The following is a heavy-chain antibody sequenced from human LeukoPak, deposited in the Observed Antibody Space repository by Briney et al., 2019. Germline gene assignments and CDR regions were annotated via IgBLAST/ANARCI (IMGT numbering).Heavy chain of an antibody. V-gene: IGHV4-61*09. CDR3: ARDCGYSCLGGMDV. CDR1: GGTISSGSYY. D-gene: IGHD5-18*01. J-gene: IGHJ6*02. CDR2: IYTSGST. Sequence: PSQTLSLTCTVSGGTISSGSYYWSWIRQPAGKGLEWIGQIYTSGSTNYNPSLKSRVTISIDTSKNQFSLKLSSVTAADTAVYYCARDCGYSCLGGMDVWGQGTTVTVSS.